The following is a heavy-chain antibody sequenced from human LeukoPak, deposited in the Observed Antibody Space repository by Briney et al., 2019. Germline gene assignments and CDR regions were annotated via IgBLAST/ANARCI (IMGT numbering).Heavy chain of an antibody. CDR2: IKEDGSEK. CDR3: ARDGYYFGMDV. CDR1: GFTFSNYW. Sequence: GGSLRLSCAASGFTFSNYWMSWVRQAPGKGLEWVANIKEDGSEKHYVDSVKGRFTISRDNAKNSLHLQMNSLRAEDTAVYYCARDGYYFGMDVWGQGTTVTVSS. V-gene: IGHV3-7*05. J-gene: IGHJ6*02.